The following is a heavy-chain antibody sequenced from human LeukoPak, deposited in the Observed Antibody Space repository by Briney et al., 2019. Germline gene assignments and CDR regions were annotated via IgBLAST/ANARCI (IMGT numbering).Heavy chain of an antibody. CDR3: ARVGTAMATDKFDY. CDR2: INWNGGST. D-gene: IGHD5-18*01. Sequence: GGSLRLSCAASGFTFDDYGMSWVRQAPGKGLEWVSGINWNGGSTGYADSVKGRFTISRDNAKNSLYLQMNSLRAEDTAMYYCARVGTAMATDKFDYWGQGTLVTVSS. CDR1: GFTFDDYG. J-gene: IGHJ4*02. V-gene: IGHV3-20*04.